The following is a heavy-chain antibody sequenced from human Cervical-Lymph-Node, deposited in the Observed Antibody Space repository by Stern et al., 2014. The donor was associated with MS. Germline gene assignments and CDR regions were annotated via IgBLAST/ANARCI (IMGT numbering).Heavy chain of an antibody. V-gene: IGHV7-4-1*02. J-gene: IGHJ4*02. CDR2: INTNTGNA. CDR1: GYTFTSYA. Sequence: QVQLVQSGSELKKPGASVKVSCKASGYTFTSYAMNWVRQAPGQGLEWMGWINTNTGNATYAQSFTGRFVFSLDTSVSTAYLQISSLKAEDTAVYYCARVTRPISSGWYRDFDYWGQGTLVTVSS. D-gene: IGHD6-19*01. CDR3: ARVTRPISSGWYRDFDY.